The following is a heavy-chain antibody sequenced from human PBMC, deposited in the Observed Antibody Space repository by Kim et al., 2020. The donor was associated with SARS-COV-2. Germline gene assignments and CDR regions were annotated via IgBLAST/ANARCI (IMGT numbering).Heavy chain of an antibody. J-gene: IGHJ4*02. V-gene: IGHV3-23*01. Sequence: SVRGRLTSSRDTSKNTIYLQMNSLRAADTAVYYCARAREGYNKNTLDFDYWGQGTLVTVSS. D-gene: IGHD4-4*01. CDR3: ARAREGYNKNTLDFDY.